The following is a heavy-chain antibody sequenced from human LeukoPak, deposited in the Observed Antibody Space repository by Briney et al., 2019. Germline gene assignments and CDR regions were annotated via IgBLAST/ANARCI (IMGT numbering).Heavy chain of an antibody. Sequence: GESLKISCKGSGYSFISYWIAWVRQIPGKGLEWMGIIHPDDSETRYSPSFQGQVTFSADKSITTAYLQWNSLKASDIAMYYCSRLGDDYITVGLDVWGQGTTVTVSS. V-gene: IGHV5-51*01. CDR3: SRLGDDYITVGLDV. CDR1: GYSFISYW. J-gene: IGHJ6*02. D-gene: IGHD5-24*01. CDR2: IHPDDSET.